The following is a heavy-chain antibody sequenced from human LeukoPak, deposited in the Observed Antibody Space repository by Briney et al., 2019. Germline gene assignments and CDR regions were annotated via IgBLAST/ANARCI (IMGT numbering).Heavy chain of an antibody. CDR2: ISAYNGNT. V-gene: IGHV1-18*01. J-gene: IGHJ3*02. CDR1: GYTFTSYG. Sequence: GASVKVSCKASGYTFTSYGISWVRQAPGQGLEWMGWISAYNGNTNYAQKLQGRVTMTTDTSTSTAYMELRSLRSDDTAVYYCARALAAAGNDAFDIWGQGTMVTVSS. CDR3: ARALAAAGNDAFDI. D-gene: IGHD6-13*01.